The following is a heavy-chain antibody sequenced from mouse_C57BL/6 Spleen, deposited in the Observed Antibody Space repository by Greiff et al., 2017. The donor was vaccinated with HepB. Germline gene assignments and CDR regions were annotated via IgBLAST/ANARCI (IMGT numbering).Heavy chain of an antibody. CDR2: IRSKSSNYAT. Sequence: EVQLQESGGGLVQPKGSLKLSCAASGFTFNTYAMHWVRQAPGKGLESVARIRSKSSNYATYYADSVKDRFTISRDDSQSMLYLQMNNLKTEDTARYYCVRDNYYQSWYFDVWGTGTTVTVSS. CDR1: GFTFNTYA. CDR3: VRDNYYQSWYFDV. V-gene: IGHV10-3*01. D-gene: IGHD1-1*02. J-gene: IGHJ1*03.